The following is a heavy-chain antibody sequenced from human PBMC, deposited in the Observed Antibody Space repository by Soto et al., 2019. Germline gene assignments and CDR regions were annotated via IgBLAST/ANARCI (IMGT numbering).Heavy chain of an antibody. Sequence: GGSLRLSCAGSGFTFGDSYMSWIRQAPGKGLEWLSYISPGSRYPAYADSVKGRFTISRDNSRRTLHLQMDSLRAEDAAVYFCVRRAITATTNWGAFDVWGQGTVVTVSS. J-gene: IGHJ3*01. D-gene: IGHD1-20*01. CDR2: ISPGSRYP. CDR1: GFTFGDSY. V-gene: IGHV3-11*03. CDR3: VRRAITATTNWGAFDV.